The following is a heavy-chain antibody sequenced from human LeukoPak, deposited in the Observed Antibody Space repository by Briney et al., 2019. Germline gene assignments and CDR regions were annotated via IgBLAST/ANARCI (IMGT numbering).Heavy chain of an antibody. CDR3: ARDAGYGGNSDY. Sequence: GGSLRLSCAATGFTFNMHWMSWVRQAPGKGLESVAYISEDGFDKFYVDSVKGRFTISRDNAKNSLYPQMNSLRAEDTGTYYCARDAGYGGNSDYWGQGTLVTVSS. J-gene: IGHJ4*02. V-gene: IGHV3-7*01. D-gene: IGHD4-23*01. CDR2: ISEDGFDK. CDR1: GFTFNMHW.